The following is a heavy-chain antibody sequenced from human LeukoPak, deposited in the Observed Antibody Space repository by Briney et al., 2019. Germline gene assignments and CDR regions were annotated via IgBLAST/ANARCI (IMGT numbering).Heavy chain of an antibody. CDR3: AKARYLIYYFDY. D-gene: IGHD3-9*01. CDR2: ISGSGGST. V-gene: IGHV3-23*01. CDR1: GFTFSSYA. Sequence: GGSLRLSCAASGFTFSSYAMSWVRQAPGKGLEWVSDISGSGGSTYYADSVKGRFTISRDNSKNTLYLQMNSLRAEDTAVYYCAKARYLIYYFDYWGQGTLVTVSS. J-gene: IGHJ4*02.